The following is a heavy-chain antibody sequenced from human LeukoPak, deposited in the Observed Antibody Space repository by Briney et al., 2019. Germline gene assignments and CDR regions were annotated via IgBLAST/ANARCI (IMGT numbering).Heavy chain of an antibody. D-gene: IGHD3-10*01. CDR1: GFTFSSYG. CDR3: TTEGYYGSGSYFY. V-gene: IGHV3-15*01. CDR2: IKSKTDGGTT. Sequence: GGSLRLSCATSGFTFSSYGMTWVRQAPGKGLEWVGRIKSKTDGGTTDYAAPVKGRFTISRDDSKNTLYLQMNSLKTEDTAVYYCTTEGYYGSGSYFYWGQGTLVTVSS. J-gene: IGHJ4*02.